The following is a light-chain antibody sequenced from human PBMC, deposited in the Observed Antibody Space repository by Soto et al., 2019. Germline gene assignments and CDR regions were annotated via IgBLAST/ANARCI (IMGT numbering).Light chain of an antibody. CDR1: SSDVGTYDF. J-gene: IGLJ1*01. Sequence: QSVLTQPPSASGSPGQSVTISCTGASSDVGTYDFVSWYQPHPGKAPKLMIYEVTKRPSGVPDPFSGSRSGNTASLTVSGLQAEDEADYYCTSDAGSNNFDVFGTGTKV. CDR3: TSDAGSNNFDV. CDR2: EVT. V-gene: IGLV2-8*01.